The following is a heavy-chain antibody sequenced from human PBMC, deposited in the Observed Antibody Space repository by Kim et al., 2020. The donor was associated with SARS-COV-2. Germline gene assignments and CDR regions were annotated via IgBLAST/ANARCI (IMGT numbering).Heavy chain of an antibody. D-gene: IGHD6-13*01. V-gene: IGHV4-34*01. CDR2: INHSGST. CDR1: GGSFSGYY. CDR3: ARVFRSSWRNYYYYYGMDV. Sequence: SETLSLTCAVYGGSFSGYYWSWIRQPPGKGLEWIGEINHSGSTNYNPSLKSRVTISVDTSKNQFSLKLSSVTAADTAVYYCARVFRSSWRNYYYYYGMDVWGQGTTVTVSS. J-gene: IGHJ6*02.